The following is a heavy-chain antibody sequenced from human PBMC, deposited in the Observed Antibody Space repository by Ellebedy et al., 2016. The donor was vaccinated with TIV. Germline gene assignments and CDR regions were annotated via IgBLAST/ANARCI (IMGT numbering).Heavy chain of an antibody. D-gene: IGHD6-19*01. V-gene: IGHV4-4*08. Sequence: MPSETLSLTCTVSGGSINSYYWSWIRQPPGKGLEWIGYIYNSGSTNYNPSLKSRITISVDTSKNQFSLKLSSVTAADTAVYYCARVSSGWYEYFDYWGQGTLVTVSS. CDR1: GGSINSYY. CDR3: ARVSSGWYEYFDY. J-gene: IGHJ4*02. CDR2: IYNSGST.